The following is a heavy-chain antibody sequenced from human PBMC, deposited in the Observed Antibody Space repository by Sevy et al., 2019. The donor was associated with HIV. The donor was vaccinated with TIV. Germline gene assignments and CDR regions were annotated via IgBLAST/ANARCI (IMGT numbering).Heavy chain of an antibody. J-gene: IGHJ3*02. CDR1: GFTFSSYS. Sequence: GGSLRLSCAASGFTFSSYSMNWVRQAPGKGLEWVSYFSSSSSTIYYADSGKGRFTISRDNAKNSLYLQMNSLRDEDTAVYYCARGMKRIAARPHAFDIWGQGTMVTVSS. D-gene: IGHD6-6*01. CDR2: FSSSSSTI. V-gene: IGHV3-48*02. CDR3: ARGMKRIAARPHAFDI.